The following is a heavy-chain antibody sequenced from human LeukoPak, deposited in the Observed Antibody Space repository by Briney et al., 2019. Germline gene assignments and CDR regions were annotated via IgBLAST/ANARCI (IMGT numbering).Heavy chain of an antibody. CDR3: ARSMPGWSSSSWYLGY. D-gene: IGHD6-13*01. CDR2: IIPILGIA. J-gene: IGHJ4*02. V-gene: IGHV1-69*02. Sequence: SVKVSCKASGGTFSSYTISWVRQAPGQGLEWMGRIIPILGIANYAQKFQGRVTITADKSTSTAYMELSSLRSEDTAVYYCARSMPGWSSSSWYLGYWGQGTLVTVSS. CDR1: GGTFSSYT.